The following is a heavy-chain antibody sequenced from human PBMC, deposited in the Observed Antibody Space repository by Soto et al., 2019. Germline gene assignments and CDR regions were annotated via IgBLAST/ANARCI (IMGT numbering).Heavy chain of an antibody. V-gene: IGHV4-34*01. CDR3: ARHAPYCSSTSHCAYGMDV. D-gene: IGHD2-2*01. J-gene: IGHJ6*02. CDR2: INHSGSP. CDR1: GGSFSSYC. Sequence: PSETLSLTCAVYGGSFSSYCWTWIRQPPGKGLEWIGEINHSGSPDYNRSLKSRVTISVDTSKNQFSLKLSSVTAADTAVYYCARHAPYCSSTSHCAYGMDVWGQGTTVTVSS.